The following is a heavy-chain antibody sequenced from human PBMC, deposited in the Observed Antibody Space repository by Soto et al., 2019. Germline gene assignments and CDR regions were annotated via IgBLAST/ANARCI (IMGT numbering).Heavy chain of an antibody. CDR2: INHSGST. Sequence: QVQLQQWGAGLLKPSETLSLTCAVYGGSFSGYYWSWIRQPPGKGLEWIGEINHSGSTNYNPSLKSGVTISVDTSKNQFSLKLSSVTAADTAVYYCARGWRYYYDSSGYSPFRHWGQGTLVTVSS. V-gene: IGHV4-34*01. CDR1: GGSFSGYY. J-gene: IGHJ1*01. D-gene: IGHD3-22*01. CDR3: ARGWRYYYDSSGYSPFRH.